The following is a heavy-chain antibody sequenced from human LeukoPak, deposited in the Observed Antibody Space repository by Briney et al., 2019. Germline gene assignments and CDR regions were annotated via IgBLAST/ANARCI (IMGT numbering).Heavy chain of an antibody. J-gene: IGHJ4*02. CDR2: IYNSGST. V-gene: IGHV4-38-2*02. CDR1: GYSISSGYF. Sequence: SETLSLTCTVSGYSISSGYFWGWIRQPPGKGLEWIGTIYNSGSTYYNASLESRVTISVDTSKSQFSLKLSSVTAADTAVYYCARVTYYYDSSGYPDYWGQGTLVTVSS. CDR3: ARVTYYYDSSGYPDY. D-gene: IGHD3-22*01.